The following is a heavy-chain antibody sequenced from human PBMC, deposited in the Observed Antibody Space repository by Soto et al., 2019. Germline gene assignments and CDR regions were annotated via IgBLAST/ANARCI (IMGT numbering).Heavy chain of an antibody. V-gene: IGHV3-30-3*01. CDR1: GFTFSSYA. CDR3: ARVPQLGKGSPFDY. CDR2: ISYDGSNK. J-gene: IGHJ4*02. D-gene: IGHD1-26*01. Sequence: QVQLVESGGGVVQPGRSLRLSCAASGFTFSSYAMHWVRQAPGKGLEWVAVISYDGSNKYYADSVKGRFTISRDNSKNTLYLQMNSLRADDSAVYYCARVPQLGKGSPFDYWGQGTLVTVSS.